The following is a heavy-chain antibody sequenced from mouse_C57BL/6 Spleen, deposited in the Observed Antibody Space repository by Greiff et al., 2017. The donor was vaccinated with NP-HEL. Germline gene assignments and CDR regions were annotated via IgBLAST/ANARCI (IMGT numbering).Heavy chain of an antibody. D-gene: IGHD3-2*02. J-gene: IGHJ4*01. CDR2: IYPGDGDT. CDR3: ASAQATYYYAMDY. CDR1: GYAFSSSW. Sequence: VKPGASVKISCKASGYAFSSSWMNWVKQRPGKGLEWIGRIYPGDGDTNYNGKFKGKATLTADKSSSTAYMQLSSLTSEDSAVYFCASAQATYYYAMDYWGQGTSVTVSS. V-gene: IGHV1-82*01.